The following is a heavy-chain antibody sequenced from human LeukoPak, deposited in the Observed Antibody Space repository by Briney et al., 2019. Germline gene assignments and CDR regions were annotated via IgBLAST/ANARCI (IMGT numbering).Heavy chain of an antibody. CDR1: GYTFTNYY. CDR3: AREYYDILTGYYTPVYY. Sequence: ASVKVSCKTSGYTFTNYYIHWVRQAPGQGLEWMGILNPSGGSTTHAQKFQGRVTMTRGMSTSTVYMELSSLRSEDTAVYYCAREYYDILTGYYTPVYYWGQGTLVTVSS. CDR2: LNPSGGST. D-gene: IGHD3-9*01. V-gene: IGHV1-46*01. J-gene: IGHJ4*02.